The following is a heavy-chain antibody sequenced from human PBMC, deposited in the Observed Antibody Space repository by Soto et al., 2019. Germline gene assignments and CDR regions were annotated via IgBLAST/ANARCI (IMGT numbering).Heavy chain of an antibody. Sequence: SETLSLTCTVSGGSISSGGYYWSWIRQHPGKGLEWIGYIYYSGSTYYNPSLKSRVTISVDTSKNQFSLKLSSVTAADTAVYYCARARPGVGYDSSGQLVVFDIWGQGTMVTVSS. D-gene: IGHD3-22*01. V-gene: IGHV4-31*03. CDR1: GGSISSGGYY. J-gene: IGHJ3*02. CDR2: IYYSGST. CDR3: ARARPGVGYDSSGQLVVFDI.